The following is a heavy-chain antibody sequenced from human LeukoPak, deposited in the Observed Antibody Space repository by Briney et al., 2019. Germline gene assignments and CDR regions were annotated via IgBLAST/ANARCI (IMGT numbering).Heavy chain of an antibody. J-gene: IGHJ4*02. CDR1: GGSISSSNW. CDR2: IYHSGST. V-gene: IGHV4-4*02. D-gene: IGHD6-19*01. CDR3: ARGPGYSSGWYKGLDY. Sequence: SETLSLTCAVSGGSISSSNWWSWVRQPPGKGLEWIGEIYHSGSTNYNPSLKGRVTISVDKSKNQFSLKLSSVTAADTAVYYCARGPGYSSGWYKGLDYRGQGTLVTVSS.